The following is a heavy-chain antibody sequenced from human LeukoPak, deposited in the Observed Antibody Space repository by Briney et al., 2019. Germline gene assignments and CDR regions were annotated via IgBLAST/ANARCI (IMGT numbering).Heavy chain of an antibody. CDR1: GFPFTEYA. J-gene: IGHJ3*01. D-gene: IGHD3-9*01. V-gene: IGHV1-3*01. CDR3: ARGRSRGRSFDWLDALDV. CDR2: IDADRGDT. Sequence: ASVKVSCKADGFPFTEYALHWVRQAPGRGPEWLGWIDADRGDTKYSQKFQDRVTITRDTSASITYLDLASLTSGDTAVYFCARGRSRGRSFDWLDALDVWGQGTMVIVS.